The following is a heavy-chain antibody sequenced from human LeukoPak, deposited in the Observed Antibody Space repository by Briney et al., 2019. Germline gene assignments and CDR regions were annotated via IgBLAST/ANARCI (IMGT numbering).Heavy chain of an antibody. V-gene: IGHV3-30*02. Sequence: GGSLRLSCAASGFTVSSNEMSWVRQAPGKGLEWVAFIRYDGSIKYYADSVKGRFTISRDNSKNTLYLQMNSLRAEDTAVYYCAKDSVKVTTVRRVPHYMDVWGKGTTVTISS. D-gene: IGHD4-17*01. CDR1: GFTVSSNE. J-gene: IGHJ6*03. CDR2: IRYDGSIK. CDR3: AKDSVKVTTVRRVPHYMDV.